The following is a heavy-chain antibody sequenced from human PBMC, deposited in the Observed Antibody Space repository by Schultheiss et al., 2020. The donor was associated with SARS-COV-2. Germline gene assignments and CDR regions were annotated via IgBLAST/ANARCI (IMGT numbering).Heavy chain of an antibody. Sequence: ASVKVSCKASGYTFTGHYMHWVRQAPGQGLEWMGRINPNSGDTDYAQEFQGRVTMTTDTSTSTVSMELGSLRSDDTALYYCASARDRTTLTTAFDYWGQGTLVTVSS. CDR3: ASARDRTTLTTAFDY. CDR1: GYTFTGHY. J-gene: IGHJ4*02. D-gene: IGHD4-11*01. CDR2: INPNSGDT. V-gene: IGHV1-2*02.